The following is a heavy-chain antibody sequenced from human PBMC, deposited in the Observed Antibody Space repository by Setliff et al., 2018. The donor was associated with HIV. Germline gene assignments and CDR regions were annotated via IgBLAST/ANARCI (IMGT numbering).Heavy chain of an antibody. CDR2: FSYTDEP. Sequence: SETLSLTCTVSGVSVRSGDHWSWVRQAPGKGLELIGCFSYTDEPYINYLEYFNPSLKSRLGITLDKPRNQFSLKLTSVTAADTAVYYCGRARSSWYNTSPYYFDSWGQGTLVTVSS. CDR3: GRARSSWYNTSPYYFDS. V-gene: IGHV4-30-4*08. D-gene: IGHD1-20*01. CDR1: GVSVRSGDH. J-gene: IGHJ4*02.